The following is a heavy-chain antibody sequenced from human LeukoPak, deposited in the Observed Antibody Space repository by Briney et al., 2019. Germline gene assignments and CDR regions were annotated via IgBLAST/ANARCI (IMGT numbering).Heavy chain of an antibody. J-gene: IGHJ4*02. D-gene: IGHD1-26*01. CDR2: IYYSGST. Sequence: PSETLSLTCTVSGGSISSSSYYWGWIRQPPGKGLEWIGSIYYSGSTNYNPSLKSRVTISVDTSKNQFSLKLSSVTAADTAVYYCARAPPEWELLFDYWGQGTLVTVSS. CDR3: ARAPPEWELLFDY. V-gene: IGHV4-39*07. CDR1: GGSISSSSYY.